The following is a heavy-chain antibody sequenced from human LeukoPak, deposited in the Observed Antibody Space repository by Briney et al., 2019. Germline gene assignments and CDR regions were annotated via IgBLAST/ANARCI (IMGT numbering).Heavy chain of an antibody. J-gene: IGHJ4*02. Sequence: PSETLSLTCTVSGGSISSYYWSWIRQPPGKGLEWIGYIYYSGSTNYNPSLKSRVTISVDTSKNQFSLKLSSVTAADTAVYYCARVNGGYCSSTSCFYFDYWGQGTLVTVSS. V-gene: IGHV4-59*12. D-gene: IGHD2-2*01. CDR3: ARVNGGYCSSTSCFYFDY. CDR1: GGSISSYY. CDR2: IYYSGST.